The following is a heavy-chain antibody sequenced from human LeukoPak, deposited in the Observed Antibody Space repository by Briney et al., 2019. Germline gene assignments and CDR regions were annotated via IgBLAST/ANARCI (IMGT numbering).Heavy chain of an antibody. D-gene: IGHD3-3*01. V-gene: IGHV3-11*01. CDR2: ISSSGSTI. CDR3: ARPRYDFWSGYSFGSLDY. J-gene: IGHJ4*02. CDR1: GFTFSDYY. Sequence: GGSLRLSCAASGFTFSDYYMSWIRQAPGKGLEWVSYISSSGSTIYYADSVKGRFTISRDNAKNSLYLQMNILRAEDTAVYYCARPRYDFWSGYSFGSLDYWGQGTLVTVSS.